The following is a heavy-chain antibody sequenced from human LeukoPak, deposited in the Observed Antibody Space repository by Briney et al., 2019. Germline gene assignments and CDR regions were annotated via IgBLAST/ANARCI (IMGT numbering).Heavy chain of an antibody. Sequence: PGGSLRLSCAASGFTFSSYGMHWVRQAPGKGLVWVSRINSDGSSTSYADSVKGRFTISRDNAKNTLYLQMNSLRAEDTAVYYCARAGSLRYFDWLKPPYFDYWGQGTLVTVSS. J-gene: IGHJ4*02. CDR2: INSDGSST. CDR3: ARAGSLRYFDWLKPPYFDY. D-gene: IGHD3-9*01. CDR1: GFTFSSYG. V-gene: IGHV3-74*01.